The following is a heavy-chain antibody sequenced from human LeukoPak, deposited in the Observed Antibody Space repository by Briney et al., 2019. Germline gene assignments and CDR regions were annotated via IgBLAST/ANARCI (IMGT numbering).Heavy chain of an antibody. Sequence: SETLSLTCTVSGYSISSSSYYWGWIRQPPGKGLEWIGSIYYSGSTYYNPSLKSRVTISVDTSKNQFSLKLSSVTAADTAVYYCARDHRGFDPWGQGTLVTVSS. CDR3: ARDHRGFDP. CDR2: IYYSGST. J-gene: IGHJ5*02. CDR1: GYSISSSSYY. V-gene: IGHV4-39*07.